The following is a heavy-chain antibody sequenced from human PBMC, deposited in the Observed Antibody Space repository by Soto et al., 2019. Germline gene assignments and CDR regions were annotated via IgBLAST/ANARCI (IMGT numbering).Heavy chain of an antibody. Sequence: GSLRLSCAASGSTFSSYEMNWVRQAPGKGLEWVSYISSSGSTIYYADSVKGRFTISRDNAKNSLYLQMNSLRAEDTAVYYCARDSGSYPLDYWGQGTLVTVSS. CDR1: GSTFSSYE. J-gene: IGHJ4*02. CDR3: ARDSGSYPLDY. CDR2: ISSSGSTI. D-gene: IGHD1-26*01. V-gene: IGHV3-48*03.